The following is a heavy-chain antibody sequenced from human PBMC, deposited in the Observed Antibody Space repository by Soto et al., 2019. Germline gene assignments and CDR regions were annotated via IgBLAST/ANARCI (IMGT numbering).Heavy chain of an antibody. V-gene: IGHV1-69*01. J-gene: IGHJ4*02. CDR3: ARGKNGDYWPGFDY. CDR1: GGTFSSYA. CDR2: LIPILGTA. Sequence: QVQLVQSGAEVKKPGSSVKVSCKASGGTFSSYAISWVRQAPGQGLEGMGGLIPILGTANYEQKFQGRVTITADESTSPAYMELSSMRSEDTAVYYCARGKNGDYWPGFDYWGQGTLVTVSS. D-gene: IGHD4-17*01.